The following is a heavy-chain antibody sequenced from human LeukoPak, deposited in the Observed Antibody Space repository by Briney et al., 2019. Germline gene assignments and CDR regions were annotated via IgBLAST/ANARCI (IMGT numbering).Heavy chain of an antibody. D-gene: IGHD3-10*01. Sequence: GRSLRLSCAASAFAFSTYGMHWVRQAPGKGLEWVAVIWYDGSHKYYATSVKGRFTISRDNSNNTLSLQMNSLRAEDTAVYYCGRGNYHGSGSGDYWGQGTLVTVSS. CDR2: IWYDGSHK. V-gene: IGHV3-33*01. CDR3: GRGNYHGSGSGDY. CDR1: AFAFSTYG. J-gene: IGHJ4*02.